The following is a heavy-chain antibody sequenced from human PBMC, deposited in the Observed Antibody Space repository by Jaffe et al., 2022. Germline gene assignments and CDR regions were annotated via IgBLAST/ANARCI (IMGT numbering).Heavy chain of an antibody. V-gene: IGHV1-2*06. J-gene: IGHJ3*02. CDR1: GYTFTGYY. Sequence: QVQLVQSGAEVKKPGASVKVSCKASGYTFTGYYMHWVRQAPGQGLEWMGRINPNSGGTNYAQKFQGRVTMTRDTSISTAYMELSRLRSDDTAVYYCARRKPPPVNLDAFDIWGQGTMVTVSS. CDR2: INPNSGGT. CDR3: ARRKPPPVNLDAFDI.